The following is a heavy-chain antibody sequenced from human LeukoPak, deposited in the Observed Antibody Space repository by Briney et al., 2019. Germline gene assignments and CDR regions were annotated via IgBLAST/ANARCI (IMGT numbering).Heavy chain of an antibody. J-gene: IGHJ6*02. CDR2: INHSGST. V-gene: IGHV4-34*01. CDR1: GGSFSGYY. D-gene: IGHD1-1*01. CDR3: ARGRERVYYYYYGMDV. Sequence: SETLSLTCAVYGGSFSGYYWSWIRQPPGKGLEWIGEINHSGSTNYNPSLKSRVTKSVDTSKNQFSLKLSSVTAADTAVYYCARGRERVYYYYYGMDVWGQGTTVTVSS.